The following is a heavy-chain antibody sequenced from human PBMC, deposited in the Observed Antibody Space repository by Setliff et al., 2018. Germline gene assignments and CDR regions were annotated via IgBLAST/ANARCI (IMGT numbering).Heavy chain of an antibody. D-gene: IGHD2-15*01. J-gene: IGHJ5*02. CDR2: ISAFNGNT. Sequence: ASVKVSCKTSAYSFSGYYIHWVRQAPGQGLEWMGWISAFNGNTNYAQKLQGRVTMTTDTSTSTAYMELRSLRSDDTAVYYCARDSPEMVAPPAAHCFDPWGQGTLVTVSS. V-gene: IGHV1-18*01. CDR3: ARDSPEMVAPPAAHCFDP. CDR1: AYSFSGYY.